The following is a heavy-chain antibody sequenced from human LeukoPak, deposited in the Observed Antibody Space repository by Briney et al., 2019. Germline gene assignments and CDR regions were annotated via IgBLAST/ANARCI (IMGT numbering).Heavy chain of an antibody. Sequence: GGSLRLSCAASGFTFSSYAMSWVRQAPGKGLEWVSAISGSGGSTYYADSVKGRFTISRDNSKNTLYLQMNSLRAEDTAVYYCAKDFGLYLYYYHMDVWGKGTTVTVSS. CDR1: GFTFSSYA. D-gene: IGHD3/OR15-3a*01. CDR2: ISGSGGST. CDR3: AKDFGLYLYYYHMDV. V-gene: IGHV3-23*01. J-gene: IGHJ6*03.